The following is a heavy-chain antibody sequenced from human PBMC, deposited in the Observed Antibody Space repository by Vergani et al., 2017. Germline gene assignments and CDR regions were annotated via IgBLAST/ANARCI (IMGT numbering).Heavy chain of an antibody. CDR2: ISGSGGST. CDR3: AKDNRYSYGENIIDY. Sequence: ELQLVESGGGLVQPGGSLRLSCAASGFTFSSYAMSWVRQASGKGLEWVSAISGSGGSTYYADSVKGRFTISRDNSKNTLYLQMNSLRAEDTAVYYCAKDNRYSYGENIIDYWGQGTLVIVSS. CDR1: GFTFSSYA. D-gene: IGHD5-18*01. V-gene: IGHV3-23*04. J-gene: IGHJ4*02.